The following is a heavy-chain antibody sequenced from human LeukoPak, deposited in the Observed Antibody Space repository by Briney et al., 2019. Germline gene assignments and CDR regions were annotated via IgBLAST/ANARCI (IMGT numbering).Heavy chain of an antibody. CDR3: AKFPEYYYGSGSYQDG. J-gene: IGHJ6*04. CDR1: GYTLSSYA. CDR2: ISGSGGST. V-gene: IGHV3-23*01. Sequence: PGGSLRLSCAASGYTLSSYAMSWVRPAPGKGLEWVSAISGSGGSTYYADSVKGRFTISRDNSKNTLYLQMNSLRAEDTAVYYCAKFPEYYYGSGSYQDGWGKGTTVTDCS. D-gene: IGHD3-10*01.